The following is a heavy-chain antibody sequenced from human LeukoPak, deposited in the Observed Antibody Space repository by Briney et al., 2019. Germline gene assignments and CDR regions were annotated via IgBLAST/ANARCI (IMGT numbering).Heavy chain of an antibody. CDR3: ARHAGQGYLGCFDY. J-gene: IGHJ4*02. CDR2: IYYSGTT. D-gene: IGHD1-1*01. CDR1: GGSVSSGTYY. V-gene: IGHV4-39*01. Sequence: SETLSLTCTVSGGSVSSGTYYWGWIRQPPGKGLEWIGTIYYSGTTYYNPSLKSRVTISVDTSKNQFSLKLSSVTAADTAVYYCARHAGQGYLGCFDYWGQGTLVSVSS.